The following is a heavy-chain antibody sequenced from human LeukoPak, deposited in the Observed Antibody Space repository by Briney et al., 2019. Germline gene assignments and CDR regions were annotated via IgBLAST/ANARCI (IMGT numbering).Heavy chain of an antibody. CDR2: ISYDGNTE. CDR1: GFTFSGYG. Sequence: GGSLRLSCAASGFTFSGYGMHWVRQAPGKGLEWVAFISYDGNTEYYASSVKGRFTISRDNFKDTLYLQMNSLKPEDTALYYCASPYYLARRRDWYFDLWGRGTLVTVSS. CDR3: ASPYYLARRRDWYFDL. D-gene: IGHD3-10*01. V-gene: IGHV3-30*19. J-gene: IGHJ2*01.